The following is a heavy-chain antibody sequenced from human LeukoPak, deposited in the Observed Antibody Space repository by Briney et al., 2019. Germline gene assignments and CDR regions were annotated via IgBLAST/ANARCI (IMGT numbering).Heavy chain of an antibody. CDR1: GGSISSSSYY. V-gene: IGHV4-39*01. CDR2: IFYSGST. D-gene: IGHD3-22*01. J-gene: IGHJ4*02. Sequence: SETLSLICTVSGGSISSSSYYWGWIRQPPGKGLEWIGSIFYSGSTYYNPSLESRVTISVDTSKNQSSLKLSSVTAADTAVYYCTRQFYYDSGGSHYWGQGTLVTVSS. CDR3: TRQFYYDSGGSHY.